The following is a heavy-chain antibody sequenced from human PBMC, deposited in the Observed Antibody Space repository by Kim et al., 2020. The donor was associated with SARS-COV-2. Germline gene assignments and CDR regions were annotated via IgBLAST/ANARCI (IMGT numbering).Heavy chain of an antibody. Sequence: SQTLSLTCAISGDSVSSNSAAWNWIRQSPSRGLEWLGRTYYRSKWYNDYAVSVKSRITINPDTSKNQFSLQLNSVTPEDTAVYYCARDIYYGFGELYSYAFDIWGQGTMVTVSS. CDR1: GDSVSSNSAA. CDR3: ARDIYYGFGELYSYAFDI. D-gene: IGHD3-10*01. V-gene: IGHV6-1*01. CDR2: TYYRSKWYN. J-gene: IGHJ3*02.